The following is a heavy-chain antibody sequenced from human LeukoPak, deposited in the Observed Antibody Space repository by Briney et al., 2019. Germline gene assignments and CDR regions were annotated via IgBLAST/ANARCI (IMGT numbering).Heavy chain of an antibody. Sequence: GESLKISCKDSGYSFTSYWIGWVRQMPGKGLEWMGIIYPGDSDTRYSPSFQGQVTISADKSISTAYLQWSSLKASDTAMYYCARETYCSSTSCYPDYWGQGTLVTVSS. CDR3: ARETYCSSTSCYPDY. D-gene: IGHD2-2*01. CDR2: IYPGDSDT. CDR1: GYSFTSYW. J-gene: IGHJ4*02. V-gene: IGHV5-51*01.